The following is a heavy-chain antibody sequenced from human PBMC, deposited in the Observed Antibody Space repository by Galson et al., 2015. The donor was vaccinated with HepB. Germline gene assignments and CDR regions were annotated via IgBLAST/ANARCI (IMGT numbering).Heavy chain of an antibody. D-gene: IGHD6-19*01. CDR1: GFTVSKYY. CDR3: AGDWGTSGWLH. V-gene: IGHV3-53*05. CDR2: INNGGSA. J-gene: IGHJ4*02. Sequence: SLRLSCAVSGFTVSKYYVSWVRQTPGKGLEWVSFINNGGSAYYADSVKGRFTISRDNSKNTLYLQMNSLRPEDTAVYYCAGDWGTSGWLHWGQGTLVTVSS.